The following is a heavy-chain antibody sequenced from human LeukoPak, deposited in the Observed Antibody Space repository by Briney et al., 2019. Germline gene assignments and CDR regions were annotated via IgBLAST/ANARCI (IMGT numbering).Heavy chain of an antibody. CDR1: GFTFSDYY. V-gene: IGHV3-11*06. D-gene: IGHD3-22*01. CDR3: ARDLKDPTYYYDSSPGY. J-gene: IGHJ4*02. CDR2: ISSSSSYI. Sequence: NTGGSLRLSCAASGFTFSDYYMSWIRQAPGKGLEWVSSISSSSSYIYYADSVKGRFTISRDNAKNSLYLQMNSLRAEDTAVYYCARDLKDPTYYYDSSPGYWGQGTLVTVSS.